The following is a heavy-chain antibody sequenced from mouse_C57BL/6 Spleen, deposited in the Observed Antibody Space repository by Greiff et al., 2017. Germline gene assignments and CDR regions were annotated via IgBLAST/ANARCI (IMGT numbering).Heavy chain of an antibody. Sequence: EVKLMESGAELVKPGASVKLSCTASGFNIKDYYMHWVKQRTEQGLEWIGRIDPEDGETKYAPKFQGKATITADTSSNTAYLQLSSLTSEDTAVYYCATEGQRRSPYYFDYWGQGTTLTVSS. CDR2: IDPEDGET. CDR3: ATEGQRRSPYYFDY. V-gene: IGHV14-2*01. J-gene: IGHJ2*01. CDR1: GFNIKDYY. D-gene: IGHD6-1*01.